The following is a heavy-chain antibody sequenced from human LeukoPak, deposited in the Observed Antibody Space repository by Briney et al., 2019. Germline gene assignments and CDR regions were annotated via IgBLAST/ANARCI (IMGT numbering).Heavy chain of an antibody. CDR3: HYYGSGSYLHFDY. V-gene: IGHV1-69*06. CDR2: IIPIFGTA. Sequence: GASVKVPCKASGGTFSSYAISWVRQAPGQGLEWMGGIIPIFGTANYAQKFQGRVTITADKSTSTAYMELSSLRSEDTAVYYCHYYGSGSYLHFDYWGQGTLVTVS. CDR1: GGTFSSYA. D-gene: IGHD3-10*01. J-gene: IGHJ4*02.